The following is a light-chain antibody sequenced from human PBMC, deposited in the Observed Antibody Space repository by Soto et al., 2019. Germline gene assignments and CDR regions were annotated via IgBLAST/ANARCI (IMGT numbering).Light chain of an antibody. J-gene: IGLJ2*01. CDR2: EGS. Sequence: QSALTQPASVSGSPGQSITISCTGTSSDVGSYNLVSWYQQHPGKAPKLMSYEGSKRPSGVSDRFSGSKSGNTASLTISGLQAEDEADYYCCSYAGSSTVVFGGGTKLTAL. CDR1: SSDVGSYNL. V-gene: IGLV2-23*01. CDR3: CSYAGSSTVV.